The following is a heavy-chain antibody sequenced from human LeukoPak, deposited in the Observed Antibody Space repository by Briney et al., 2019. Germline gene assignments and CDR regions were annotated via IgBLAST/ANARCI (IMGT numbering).Heavy chain of an antibody. Sequence: GASVKVSCKASGYTFTSYGISWVRQAPGQGLEWMGWISAYNGNTNYAQKLEGRVTMTTDTSTSTAYMELRSLRCDDTAVYYCARDSASDYYDSSGYSQKNFDYWGQGTLVTVSS. CDR1: GYTFTSYG. CDR3: ARDSASDYYDSSGYSQKNFDY. V-gene: IGHV1-18*01. CDR2: ISAYNGNT. J-gene: IGHJ4*02. D-gene: IGHD3-22*01.